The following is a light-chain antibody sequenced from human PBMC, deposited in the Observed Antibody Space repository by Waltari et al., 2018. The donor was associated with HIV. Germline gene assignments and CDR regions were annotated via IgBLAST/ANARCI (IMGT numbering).Light chain of an antibody. CDR3: QQYYTTLWT. V-gene: IGKV4-1*01. Sequence: DIVMTQSPASVAVALGEKATMRCQSSKSLLHMSNSRHFISWYQQKPGQRPKLLISWASSRESGVPDRFTGGGSGTDFNLTITSVQAEDVGFYFCQQYYTTLWTFGQGTKVEV. CDR2: WAS. J-gene: IGKJ1*01. CDR1: KSLLHMSNSRHF.